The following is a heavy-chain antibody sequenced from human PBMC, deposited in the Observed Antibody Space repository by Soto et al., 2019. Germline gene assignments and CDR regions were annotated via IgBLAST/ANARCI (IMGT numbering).Heavy chain of an antibody. CDR2: ISPYNGNT. J-gene: IGHJ4*02. CDR3: ARDQSSGVFDY. Sequence: QVQLVQSGGEVKQPGASVKVSCKATGYTFINSAIAWVRQAPGQGLEWMGWISPYNGNTNYAQSVQGRVTITTDTSTSTAYMEIRSLRFDDMAVYYCARDQSSGVFDYWGQGTLVTVST. V-gene: IGHV1-18*03. CDR1: GYTFINSA. D-gene: IGHD3-22*01.